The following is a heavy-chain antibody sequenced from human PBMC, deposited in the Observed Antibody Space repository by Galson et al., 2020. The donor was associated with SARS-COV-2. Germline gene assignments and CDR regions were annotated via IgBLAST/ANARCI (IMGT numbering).Heavy chain of an antibody. CDR2: INWNGNTT. CDR1: GFTFDDYA. Sequence: GGSLRLSCVASGFTFDDYAMQWVRQGPGKGLEWVSLINWNGNTTYYADSVKGRFTISRDNSKNSLSLQMNSLRPEDTALYYCAKSITIFGVGTTEPYYGMDVWGQGTTVTVSS. V-gene: IGHV3-43D*03. J-gene: IGHJ6*02. CDR3: AKSITIFGVGTTEPYYGMDV. D-gene: IGHD3-3*01.